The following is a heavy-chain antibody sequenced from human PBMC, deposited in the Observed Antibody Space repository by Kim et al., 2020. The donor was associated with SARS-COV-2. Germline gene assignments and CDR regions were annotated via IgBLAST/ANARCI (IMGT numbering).Heavy chain of an antibody. V-gene: IGHV4-30-4*01. D-gene: IGHD4-4*01. J-gene: IGHJ6*02. CDR1: GGSISSGDYY. CDR2: IYYSGST. CDR3: AREQFPTPGGYYYGMDV. Sequence: SETLSLTCTVSGGSISSGDYYWSWIRQPPGKGLEWIGYIYYSGSTYYNPSLKSRVTISVDTSKNQFSLKLSSVTAADTAVYYCAREQFPTPGGYYYGMDVWGQGTTVTVSS.